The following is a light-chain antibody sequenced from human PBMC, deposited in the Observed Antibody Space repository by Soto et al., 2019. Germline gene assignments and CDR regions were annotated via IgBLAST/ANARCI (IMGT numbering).Light chain of an antibody. CDR2: DAS. V-gene: IGKV1-5*01. CDR3: QQYNSYSFMYP. Sequence: DIQMTQSPSTLSASVGDRVTITCRASQSISSWLAWYQQKPGKAPKILIYDASSLESGVPSRFSGSGAGTEFTLTISSLQPDEFASYFCQQYNSYSFMYPCGQGTKLEIK. CDR1: QSISSW. J-gene: IGKJ2*01.